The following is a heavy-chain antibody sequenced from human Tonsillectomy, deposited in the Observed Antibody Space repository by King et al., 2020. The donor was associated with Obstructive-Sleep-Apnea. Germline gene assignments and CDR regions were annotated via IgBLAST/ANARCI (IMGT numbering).Heavy chain of an antibody. J-gene: IGHJ6*02. CDR3: ARDEYSYGLVGEVPYYYGMDV. D-gene: IGHD5-18*01. V-gene: IGHV1-46*01. Sequence: VQLVESGAEVKKPGASVKVSCKASGYTFTSYYMHWVRQAPGQGLEWMGIINPSGGSTSYAQKFQGRVTMTRDTSTSTVYMELSSLRSEDTAVYYCARDEYSYGLVGEVPYYYGMDVWGQGTTVTVSS. CDR2: INPSGGST. CDR1: GYTFTSYY.